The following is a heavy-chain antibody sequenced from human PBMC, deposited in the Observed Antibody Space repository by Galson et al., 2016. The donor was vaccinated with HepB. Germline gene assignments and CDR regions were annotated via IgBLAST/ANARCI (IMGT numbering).Heavy chain of an antibody. D-gene: IGHD3-22*01. CDR1: GFTFDDFV. J-gene: IGHJ3*01. Sequence: SLRLSCAASGFTFDDFVMIWFRQAPGRGPEWVGFIRSKPFGETTEYAASVKGRFSISRDDSKSIAYLQLNSLRTDDTAVYYCARPHYIDGSGYYSIRLGVFDVWGQGTMVTVSS. CDR3: ARPHYIDGSGYYSIRLGVFDV. CDR2: IRSKPFGETT. V-gene: IGHV3-49*03.